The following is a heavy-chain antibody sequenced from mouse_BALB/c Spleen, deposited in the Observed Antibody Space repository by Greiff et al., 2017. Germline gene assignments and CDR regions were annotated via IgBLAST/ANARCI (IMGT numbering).Heavy chain of an antibody. CDR2: ISYSGST. Sequence: VQLKESGPSLVKPSQTLSLTCSVTGDSITSGYWNWIRKFPGNKLEYMGYISYSGSTYYNPSLKSRISITRDTSKNQYYLQLNSVTTEDTATYYCARSISTMISWFAYWGQGTLVTVSA. CDR3: ARSISTMISWFAY. D-gene: IGHD2-4*01. V-gene: IGHV3-8*02. CDR1: GDSITSGY. J-gene: IGHJ3*01.